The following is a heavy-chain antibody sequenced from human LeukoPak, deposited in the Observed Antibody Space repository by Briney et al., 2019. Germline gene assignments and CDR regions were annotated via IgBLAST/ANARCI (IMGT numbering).Heavy chain of an antibody. CDR3: ARDRRAVVPQGEFDY. J-gene: IGHJ4*02. D-gene: IGHD4-23*01. Sequence: GGTLRLSCAASGFTFSSYGMSWVRQAPGKGLEWVSSITSSSAYIYYADSVQGRFSISRDDAKNSLYLQMNSLRAEDTAVYYCARDRRAVVPQGEFDYWGQGTLVTVSS. CDR1: GFTFSSYG. CDR2: ITSSSAYI. V-gene: IGHV3-21*01.